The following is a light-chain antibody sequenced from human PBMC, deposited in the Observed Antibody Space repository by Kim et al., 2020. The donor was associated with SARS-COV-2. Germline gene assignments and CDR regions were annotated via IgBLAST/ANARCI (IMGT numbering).Light chain of an antibody. J-gene: IGKJ1*01. CDR2: DAT. Sequence: EIVLTQSPATLSLSPGERATLSCRASQSVDNFLAWYQQKPGQAPRLLIYDATNRATGIPARFSGSGSGTDFTLTISSLEPEDFAIYYCQQRSNWPPRTFGQGTKLEI. CDR3: QQRSNWPPRT. V-gene: IGKV3-11*01. CDR1: QSVDNF.